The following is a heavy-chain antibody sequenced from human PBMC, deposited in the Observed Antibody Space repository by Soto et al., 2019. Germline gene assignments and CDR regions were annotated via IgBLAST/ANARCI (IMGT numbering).Heavy chain of an antibody. CDR1: GGSISSSNW. V-gene: IGHV4-4*02. CDR3: ARDYMVRGVMRWFDP. CDR2: IYHSGST. Sequence: QVQLQESGPGLVKPSGTLSLTCAVSGGSISSSNWWSWVRQPPGKGLEWIGEIYHSGSTNYNPSLKRRVTISVDESKHQSSLSLSSVTAADTAVYYCARDYMVRGVMRWFDPWGQGTLVTVSS. D-gene: IGHD3-10*01. J-gene: IGHJ5*02.